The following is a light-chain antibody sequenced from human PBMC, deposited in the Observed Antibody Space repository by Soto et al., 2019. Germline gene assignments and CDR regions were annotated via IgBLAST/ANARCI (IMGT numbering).Light chain of an antibody. J-gene: IGLJ1*01. CDR1: SSDVGGYNY. V-gene: IGLV2-8*01. CDR2: EVS. Sequence: QSALTQPPSASGSPGQSVTISCTGTSSDVGGYNYVSWYQQHPGKAPKLMIYEVSKRPSGVPDRFSGSKSGNTASLTVSWLQAEDEADYYCSSYAGSNSYAFGTGTQLTVL. CDR3: SSYAGSNSYA.